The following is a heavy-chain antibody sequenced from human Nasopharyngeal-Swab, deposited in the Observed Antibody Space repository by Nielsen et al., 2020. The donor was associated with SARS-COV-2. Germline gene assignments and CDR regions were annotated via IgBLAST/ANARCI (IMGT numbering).Heavy chain of an antibody. CDR3: ARDDTAMATGFDY. CDR1: GGSISSGGYS. D-gene: IGHD5-18*01. J-gene: IGHJ4*02. Sequence: SETLSLTCAVSGGSISSGGYSWSWIRQPPGKGLEWIGYIYHSGSTYYNPSLKSRVTISVDTSKNQFSLRLSSVTAADTAVYYCARDDTAMATGFDYWGQGVLVTVSS. V-gene: IGHV4-30-2*01. CDR2: IYHSGST.